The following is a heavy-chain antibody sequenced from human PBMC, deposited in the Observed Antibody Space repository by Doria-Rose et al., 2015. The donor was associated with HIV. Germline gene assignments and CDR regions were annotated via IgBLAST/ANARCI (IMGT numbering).Heavy chain of an antibody. J-gene: IGHJ4*02. Sequence: QVTLKESGPVPVKPTETLTLTCTVSGVSLSSPGMGVSWIRQPPGKALEWLANIFSDDGRSYKASLKSRLTISRGTSKSQVVLTMTDMDPVDTATYYCARIKSSRWYHKYYFDFWGQGTLVIVSA. D-gene: IGHD6-13*01. CDR3: ARIKSSRWYHKYYFDF. CDR1: GVSLSSPGMG. CDR2: IFSDDGR. V-gene: IGHV2-26*01.